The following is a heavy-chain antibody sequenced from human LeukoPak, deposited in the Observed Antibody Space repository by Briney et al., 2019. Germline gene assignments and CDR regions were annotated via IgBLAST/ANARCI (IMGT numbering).Heavy chain of an antibody. CDR2: ISHDGSNK. CDR3: ARGGGIAVAVDGLDP. Sequence: GRSLRLSCVASGFAFSQFPVHWVRQAPGKRLGWVAFISHDGSNKKYGDSVKGRFTISRDNSKNTVHLQMNSLRPEDTAVYYCARGGGIAVAVDGLDPWGQGTLVTVSS. V-gene: IGHV3-30*03. D-gene: IGHD6-19*01. CDR1: GFAFSQFP. J-gene: IGHJ5*02.